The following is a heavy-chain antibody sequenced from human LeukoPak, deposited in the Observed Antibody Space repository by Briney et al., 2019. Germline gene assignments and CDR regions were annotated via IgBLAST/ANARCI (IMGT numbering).Heavy chain of an antibody. Sequence: SVKVSCKASGGTFSSYAISWVRQAPGQGLEWMGGIIPIFGTANYAQKFQGRVTITADKSTSTAYMELSSLRSEDTAVYYCARGGTLGDYYYYYCMDVWGKGTTVTVSS. CDR3: ARGGTLGDYYYYYCMDV. CDR1: GGTFSSYA. V-gene: IGHV1-69*06. CDR2: IIPIFGTA. J-gene: IGHJ6*03. D-gene: IGHD1-1*01.